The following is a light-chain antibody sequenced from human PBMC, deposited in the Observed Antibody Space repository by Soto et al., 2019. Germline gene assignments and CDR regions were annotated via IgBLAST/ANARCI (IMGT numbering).Light chain of an antibody. Sequence: EIVMTQSPATLSVSPGERATLSCRASKSVGSNLAWYQQKNGQAPRLLIYGASTKATGIPARFSGSGSGTEFTLTISSLQSEDFAIYYCQQYNDWPPGTFGQGTKLEIK. J-gene: IGKJ2*01. CDR2: GAS. CDR3: QQYNDWPPGT. CDR1: KSVGSN. V-gene: IGKV3-15*01.